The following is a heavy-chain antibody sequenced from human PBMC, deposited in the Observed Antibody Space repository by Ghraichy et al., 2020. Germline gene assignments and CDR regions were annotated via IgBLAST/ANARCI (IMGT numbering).Heavy chain of an antibody. D-gene: IGHD4-23*01. J-gene: IGHJ6*02. CDR1: GGSISSYY. Sequence: SETLSLTCTVSGGSISSYYWSWIRQPPGKGLEWIGYIYYSGSTNYNPSLKSRVTISVDTSKNQFSLKLSSVTAADTAVYYCAMPVEDYYYYGMDVWGQGTTVTVSS. CDR2: IYYSGST. CDR3: AMPVEDYYYYGMDV. V-gene: IGHV4-59*12.